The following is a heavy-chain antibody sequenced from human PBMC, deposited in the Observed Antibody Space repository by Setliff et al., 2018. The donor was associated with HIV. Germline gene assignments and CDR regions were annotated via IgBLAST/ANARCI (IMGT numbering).Heavy chain of an antibody. J-gene: IGHJ4*02. CDR2: ISGSGDTI. Sequence: SLRLSCAPSGFRFSDYTMTWVRQAPGKGLECVSGISGSGDTIYYADSVKGRFTISRDNSKNILSLQLNSLRPEDTAVYYCARDKDEDYGSTSFDYWGQGILVTVSS. CDR3: ARDKDEDYGSTSFDY. CDR1: GFRFSDYT. V-gene: IGHV3-23*01. D-gene: IGHD4-17*01.